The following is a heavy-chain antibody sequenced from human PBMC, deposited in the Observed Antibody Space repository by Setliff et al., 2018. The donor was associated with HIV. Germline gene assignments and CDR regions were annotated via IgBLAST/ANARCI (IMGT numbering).Heavy chain of an antibody. V-gene: IGHV4-59*12. CDR2: IYYSGST. D-gene: IGHD4-17*01. CDR1: GGSISSYY. J-gene: IGHJ4*02. Sequence: PSETLSLTCTVSGGSISSYYWSWIRQSPGKGLEWLGYIYYSGSTTYNPSLQSRVTISVDTSKNQVSLRLSSVTAADTAMYYCVRDDYGYNGKGFDYWGPGTLVTVSS. CDR3: VRDDYGYNGKGFDY.